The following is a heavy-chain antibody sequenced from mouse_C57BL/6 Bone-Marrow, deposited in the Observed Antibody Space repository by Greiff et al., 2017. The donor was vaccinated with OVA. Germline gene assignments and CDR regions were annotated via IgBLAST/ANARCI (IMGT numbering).Heavy chain of an antibody. V-gene: IGHV1-26*01. J-gene: IGHJ3*01. CDR1: GYTFTDYY. Sequence: VVEPGASVKISCKASGYTFTDYYMNWVKQSHGKSLEWIGDINPNNGGTSYNQKFKGKATLTVDKSSSTAYMELRSLTSEDSAVYYCARWAPIYYGYDWFAYWGQGTLVTVSA. D-gene: IGHD2-2*01. CDR2: INPNNGGT. CDR3: ARWAPIYYGYDWFAY.